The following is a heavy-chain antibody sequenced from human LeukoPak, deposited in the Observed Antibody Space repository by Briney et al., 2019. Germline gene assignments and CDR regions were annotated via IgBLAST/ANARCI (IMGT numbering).Heavy chain of an antibody. Sequence: DPSETLSLTCAVYGGSFSGYYWSWIRQPPGKGLEWIGEINHSGSTNYNPSLKSRVTISVDTSKNQFSLKLSSVTAADTAVYYCARGRGYSSGYSNNWFDPWGQGTLVTVSS. CDR3: ARGRGYSSGYSNNWFDP. J-gene: IGHJ5*02. CDR2: INHSGST. V-gene: IGHV4-34*01. CDR1: GGSFSGYY. D-gene: IGHD5-18*01.